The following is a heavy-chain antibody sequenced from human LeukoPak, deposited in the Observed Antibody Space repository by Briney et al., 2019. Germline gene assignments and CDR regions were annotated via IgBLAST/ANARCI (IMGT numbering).Heavy chain of an antibody. V-gene: IGHV1-69*06. Sequence: SVKVSCKASGGTFSSYAISWVRQAPGQGLEWMGRIIPIFGTANYAQRFQGRVTITADKSTSTAYMELSSLRSEDTAVYYCARRHTYYYDSSGPGGFDPWGQGTLVTVSS. J-gene: IGHJ5*02. CDR1: GGTFSSYA. D-gene: IGHD3-22*01. CDR2: IIPIFGTA. CDR3: ARRHTYYYDSSGPGGFDP.